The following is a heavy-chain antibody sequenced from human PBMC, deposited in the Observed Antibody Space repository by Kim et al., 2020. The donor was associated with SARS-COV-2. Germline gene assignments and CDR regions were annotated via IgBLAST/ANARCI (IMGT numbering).Heavy chain of an antibody. V-gene: IGHV4-59*13. J-gene: IGHJ5*02. Sequence: SETLSLTCTVSGGSISSYYWSWIRQPPGKGLEWIGYIYYSGSTNYNPSLKSRVTISVDTSKNQFSLKLSSVTAADTAVYYCARDLGQWLVPYENWFDPWGQGTLVTVSS. D-gene: IGHD6-19*01. CDR3: ARDLGQWLVPYENWFDP. CDR1: GGSISSYY. CDR2: IYYSGST.